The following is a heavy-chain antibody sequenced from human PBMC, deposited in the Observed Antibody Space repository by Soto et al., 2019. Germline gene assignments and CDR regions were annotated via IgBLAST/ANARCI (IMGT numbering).Heavy chain of an antibody. J-gene: IGHJ4*02. Sequence: AVYGGSFSGYYWTWIRQPPGKGLEWIGEINHSGGANYNPSLKSRLTLSVDTSKNQFSLKVNSVTAADTAMYYCARGAFDDYGGDYFDYWGQGTLVTVSS. CDR1: GGSFSGYY. V-gene: IGHV4-34*01. CDR3: ARGAFDDYGGDYFDY. CDR2: INHSGGA. D-gene: IGHD4-17*01.